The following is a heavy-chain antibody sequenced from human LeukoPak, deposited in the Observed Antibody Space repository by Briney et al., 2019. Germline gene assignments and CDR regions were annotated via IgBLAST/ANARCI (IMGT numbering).Heavy chain of an antibody. J-gene: IGHJ5*02. D-gene: IGHD1-26*01. V-gene: IGHV4-39*01. CDR3: ASGGSPRDWFDP. Sequence: SETLSLTCTVSGASISSSTFYWVWLRPPPGTGLASLGSIYYSGSTYYNPSLKSRVTISVDTSKNQFSLKLSSVTAADTAVYYCASGGSPRDWFDPWGQGTLVTVSS. CDR2: IYYSGST. CDR1: GASISSSTFY.